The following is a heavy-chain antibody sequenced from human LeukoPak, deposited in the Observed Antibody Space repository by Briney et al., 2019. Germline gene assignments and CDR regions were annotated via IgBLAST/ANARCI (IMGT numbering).Heavy chain of an antibody. CDR1: GGSISGSSYY. V-gene: IGHV4-39*01. D-gene: IGHD3-10*01. CDR2: IYYSGST. J-gene: IGHJ4*02. CDR3: ARRKNYGSGSYFFDY. Sequence: PSETLSLTCTVSGGSISGSSYYWGWIRQPPGKGLEWIGSIYYSGSTYYNPSLKSRVTISVDTSKNQFSLKLSSVTAADTAVYYCARRKNYGSGSYFFDYWGQGTLVTVSS.